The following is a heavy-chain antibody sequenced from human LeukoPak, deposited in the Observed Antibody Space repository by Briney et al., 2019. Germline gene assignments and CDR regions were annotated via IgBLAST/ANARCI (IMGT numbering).Heavy chain of an antibody. CDR3: ARAPRFRLVGVPKGPFDP. CDR2: ISSSSSTI. J-gene: IGHJ5*02. Sequence: GGSLRLSCAASGFTFSSYSMNWVRQAPGKGLEWISYISSSSSTIYYADSVKGRFTISRDNAKNSLYLQMNSLRAEDTAVYYCARAPRFRLVGVPKGPFDPWGQGTLVTVSS. CDR1: GFTFSSYS. D-gene: IGHD1-26*01. V-gene: IGHV3-48*04.